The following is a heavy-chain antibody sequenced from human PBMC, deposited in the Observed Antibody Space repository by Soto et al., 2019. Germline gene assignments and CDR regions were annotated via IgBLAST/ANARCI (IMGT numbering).Heavy chain of an antibody. V-gene: IGHV3-15*01. CDR3: TTERYFDWLPKVY. CDR1: GFTFSNAL. D-gene: IGHD3-9*01. J-gene: IGHJ4*02. Sequence: GGSLRLSCAASGFTFSNALMGWVRQAPGKGLEWVGHIKTKSDGGTTDYAAPVKGRFTISRDDSKNTLYLQMNSLKTEDTALYYCTTERYFDWLPKVYWGQGTLVTVSS. CDR2: IKTKSDGGTT.